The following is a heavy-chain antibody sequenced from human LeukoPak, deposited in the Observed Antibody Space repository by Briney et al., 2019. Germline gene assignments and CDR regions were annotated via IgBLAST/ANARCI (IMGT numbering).Heavy chain of an antibody. CDR1: GGSISSGGHF. CDR2: IYYSGST. J-gene: IGHJ5*02. D-gene: IGHD3-22*01. V-gene: IGHV4-31*03. CDR3: TRDGPRSSGYPDT. Sequence: PSQTLSLTCTVSGGSISSGGHFWSWIRQHPGKGLEWIGYIYYSGSTYYNPSLKSRVNISVDTSKNQFSLRLNFVTAADTAVYYCTRDGPRSSGYPDTWGQETRVTVSS.